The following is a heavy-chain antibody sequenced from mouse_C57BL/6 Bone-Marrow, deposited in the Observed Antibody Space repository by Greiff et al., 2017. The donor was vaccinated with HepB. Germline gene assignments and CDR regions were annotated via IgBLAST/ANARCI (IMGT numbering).Heavy chain of an antibody. J-gene: IGHJ3*01. Sequence: VQLQQPGAELVKPGASVKLSCKASGYTFTSYWMHWVKQRPGQGLEWIGMIHPNSGSTNYNEKFKSKATLTVDKSSSTAYMQLSSLTSEDSAVYYCARWPFYYYGSSYGGFAYWGQGTLVTVSA. V-gene: IGHV1-64*01. CDR1: GYTFTSYW. CDR3: ARWPFYYYGSSYGGFAY. CDR2: IHPNSGST. D-gene: IGHD1-1*01.